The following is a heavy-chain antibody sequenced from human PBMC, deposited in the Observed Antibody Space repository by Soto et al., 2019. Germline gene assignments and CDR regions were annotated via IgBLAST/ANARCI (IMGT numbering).Heavy chain of an antibody. J-gene: IGHJ6*03. CDR1: GGSISSYY. CDR2: IYYSGST. D-gene: IGHD6-13*01. CDR3: ASRTAGIAAAEDYYYYYMDV. V-gene: IGHV4-59*01. Sequence: QVQLQESGPGLVKPSETLSLTCTVSGGSISSYYWSWIRQPPGKGLEWIGYIYYSGSTNYNPSLNLRVTISVHTSQTQFSLKLSSVPAADTAVYYCASRTAGIAAAEDYYYYYMDVWCKGTTVTVSS.